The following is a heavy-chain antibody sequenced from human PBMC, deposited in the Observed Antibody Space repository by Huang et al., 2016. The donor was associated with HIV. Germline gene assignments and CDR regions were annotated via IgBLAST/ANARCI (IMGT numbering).Heavy chain of an antibody. D-gene: IGHD1-1*01. CDR1: GYIFTKYG. Sequence: QVELVQSGAEVKRPGASVRVSCKAAGYIFTKYGINWVRQAPGQGLDWMGCSSAYNGNTNYAEKFQCRVTLTRDTSATTAYMELRDVTSADTAVYYCARDHWYPLQNWFDLWGQGTLVTVSS. CDR2: SSAYNGNT. CDR3: ARDHWYPLQNWFDL. V-gene: IGHV1-18*01. J-gene: IGHJ5*01.